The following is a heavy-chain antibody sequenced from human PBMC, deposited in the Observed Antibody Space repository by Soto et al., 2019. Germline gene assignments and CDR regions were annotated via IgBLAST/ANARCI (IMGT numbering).Heavy chain of an antibody. J-gene: IGHJ5*02. CDR2: ISSSSSYI. Sequence: EVQLVESGGGLVKPGGSLRLSCAASGFTFSSYSMNWVRQAPGKGLEWVSSISSSSSYIYYADSVKGRFTISRDNAKNSLYLQMNSLRAEDTAVYYCARDLRTWGSYPTAFDPWGQGTLVTVSS. V-gene: IGHV3-21*01. CDR1: GFTFSSYS. D-gene: IGHD3-16*02. CDR3: ARDLRTWGSYPTAFDP.